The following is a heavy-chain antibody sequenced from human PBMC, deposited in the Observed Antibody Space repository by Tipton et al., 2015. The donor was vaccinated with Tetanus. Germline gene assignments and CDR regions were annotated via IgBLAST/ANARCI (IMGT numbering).Heavy chain of an antibody. CDR2: ISESGSVT. Sequence: SLRLSCAASGFTFTSYAMSWVRQAPGKGLEWVSAISESGSVTYYADSVKGRFTISRDNSKNTLYLQMNSLRAEDTAVYYCGRPWTYSLYAVDVWGQGTTVTVSS. CDR3: GRPWTYSLYAVDV. CDR1: GFTFTSYA. V-gene: IGHV3-23*01. J-gene: IGHJ6*02. D-gene: IGHD5-12*01.